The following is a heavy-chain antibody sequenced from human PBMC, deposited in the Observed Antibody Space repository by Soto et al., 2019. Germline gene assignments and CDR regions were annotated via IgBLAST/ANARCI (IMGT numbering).Heavy chain of an antibody. D-gene: IGHD6-19*01. J-gene: IGHJ4*02. CDR3: AKAGSIAVAGTFYYFDY. V-gene: IGHV3-23*01. CDR1: GFTFSSYA. CDR2: ISGSGGST. Sequence: GGSLRLSCAASGFTFSSYAMSWVRQAPGKGLEWVSAISGSGGSTYYADSVKGRFTISRDNSKNPLYLQMNSLRAEDTAVYYCAKAGSIAVAGTFYYFDYWGQGTLVTVSS.